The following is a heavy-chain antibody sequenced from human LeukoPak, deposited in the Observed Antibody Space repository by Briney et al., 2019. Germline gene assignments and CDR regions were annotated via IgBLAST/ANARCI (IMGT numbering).Heavy chain of an antibody. J-gene: IGHJ3*02. CDR3: ARDLLRAVDDAFDI. CDR1: GFTFSDYY. V-gene: IGHV3-11*01. Sequence: PGGSLRLSCAASGFTFSDYYMSWIRQAPGKGLEWVSYISSSGSTIYYADSVKGRFTISRDNAKNSLYLQMNSLRAEDTAVYYCARDLLRAVDDAFDIWGQGTMVTVSS. D-gene: IGHD2-2*01. CDR2: ISSSGSTI.